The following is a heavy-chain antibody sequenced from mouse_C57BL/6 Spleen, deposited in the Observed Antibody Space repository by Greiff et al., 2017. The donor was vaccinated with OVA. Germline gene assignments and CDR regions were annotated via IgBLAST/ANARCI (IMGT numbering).Heavy chain of an antibody. CDR2: IWSGGST. CDR1: GFSLTSYG. V-gene: IGHV2-2*01. Sequence: VKLMESGPGLVQPSQCLSITCTVSGFSLTSYGVHWVRQSPGKGLEWLGVIWSGGSTDYNAAFISRLSISKDNSKSQVFFKMNSLQADDTAIYYCATQLGPFAYWGQGTLVTVSA. J-gene: IGHJ3*01. CDR3: ATQLGPFAY. D-gene: IGHD3-1*01.